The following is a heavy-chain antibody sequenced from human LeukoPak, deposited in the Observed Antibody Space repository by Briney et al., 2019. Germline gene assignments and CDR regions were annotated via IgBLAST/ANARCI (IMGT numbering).Heavy chain of an antibody. V-gene: IGHV6-1*01. CDR3: ARGYGYYLDY. Sequence: SQTLSLTCAVSGDTFSSNSAAWNWISQAPGRGLEWLGSTYYRSKWYNDYALSVKILITLNPDTSKNQFSLQLNSVTTEDTAIYYCARGYGYYLDYWGQGTLVTVSS. CDR2: TYYRSKWYN. CDR1: GDTFSSNSAA. D-gene: IGHD5-18*01. J-gene: IGHJ4*02.